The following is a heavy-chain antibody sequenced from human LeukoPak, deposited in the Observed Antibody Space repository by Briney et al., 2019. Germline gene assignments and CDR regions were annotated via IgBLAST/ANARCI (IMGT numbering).Heavy chain of an antibody. CDR3: TTCRDGYNYGNY. CDR2: ISSSGSTI. V-gene: IGHV3-48*03. Sequence: GGSLGLSCAASGFTFSSYEMNWVRQAPGKGLEWVSYISSSGSTIYYADSVKGRFTISRDNAKNSLYLQMNSLRAEDTAVYYCTTCRDGYNYGNYWGQGTLVTVSS. J-gene: IGHJ4*02. CDR1: GFTFSSYE. D-gene: IGHD5-24*01.